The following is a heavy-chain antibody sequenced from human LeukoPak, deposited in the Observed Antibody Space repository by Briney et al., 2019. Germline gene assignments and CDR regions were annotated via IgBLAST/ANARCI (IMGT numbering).Heavy chain of an antibody. V-gene: IGHV1-2*02. J-gene: IGHJ4*02. D-gene: IGHD6-13*01. CDR2: INPNSGGT. Sequence: GASVKVSCKASGYTFSGHYMHWVRQAPGQGLEWMGWINPNSGGTHYAQKFQGRVTMTRDTSISTAYMELSRLRSDDTAVYYCARDSLSIAAARNFDYWGQGTLVTVSS. CDR3: ARDSLSIAAARNFDY. CDR1: GYTFSGHY.